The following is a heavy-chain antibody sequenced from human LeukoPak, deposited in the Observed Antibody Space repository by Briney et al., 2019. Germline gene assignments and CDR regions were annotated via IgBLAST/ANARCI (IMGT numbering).Heavy chain of an antibody. CDR2: INHSGST. V-gene: IGHV4-34*01. CDR3: ARDPRTNAFDI. J-gene: IGHJ3*02. Sequence: SETLSLTCAVYGGSFSGYYWSWIRQPPGKGLEWIGEINHSGSTNYNPSLKRRVTISVDTSKNQFSLKLSSVTAADTAVYYCARDPRTNAFDIWGQGTMVTVSS. CDR1: GGSFSGYY.